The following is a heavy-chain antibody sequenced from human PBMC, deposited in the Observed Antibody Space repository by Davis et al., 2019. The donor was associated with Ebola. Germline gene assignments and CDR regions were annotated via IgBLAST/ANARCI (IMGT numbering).Heavy chain of an antibody. V-gene: IGHV1-46*01. J-gene: IGHJ4*02. D-gene: IGHD3-22*01. Sequence: ASVKVSCKASGYTFTSYYMHWVRQAPGQGLEWMGIINPSGGSTSYAQKFQGRVTITRDTSASTAYMELSSLRSEDTAVYYCARAPGSMIVVVINPFDYWGQGTLVTVSS. CDR1: GYTFTSYY. CDR3: ARAPGSMIVVVINPFDY. CDR2: INPSGGST.